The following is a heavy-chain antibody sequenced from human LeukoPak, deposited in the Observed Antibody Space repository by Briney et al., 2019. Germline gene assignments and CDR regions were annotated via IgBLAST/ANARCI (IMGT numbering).Heavy chain of an antibody. D-gene: IGHD2-2*01. CDR1: GFTFSSYW. CDR3: AIAAIVVVAAATERYYYYYGMDV. CDR2: INSAGSRT. Sequence: GGSLRLSCAASGFTFSSYWMHWVRQAPGQGLVWVSRINSAGSRTSYADTVKGRFTISRDNAKNTLYLQMNSLRAEDTAVYYCAIAAIVVVAAATERYYYYYGMDVWGQGTTVTVSS. J-gene: IGHJ6*02. V-gene: IGHV3-74*01.